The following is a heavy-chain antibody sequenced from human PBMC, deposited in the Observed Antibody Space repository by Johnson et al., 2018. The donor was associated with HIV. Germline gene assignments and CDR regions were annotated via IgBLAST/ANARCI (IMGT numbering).Heavy chain of an antibody. J-gene: IGHJ3*02. V-gene: IGHV3-20*04. CDR2: INWNGGST. CDR1: GFTFDDYA. D-gene: IGHD3-22*01. CDR3: ARVIDQYFDSILDDAFDI. Sequence: VQLVESGGGVVRPGGSLRLSCAASGFTFDDYAMSWVRQAPGKGLEWVSGINWNGGSTGYADSVKGRFTISRDNAKNSLYLQMNSLRDEDTAVYYCARVIDQYFDSILDDAFDIWGQGTLVTVSS.